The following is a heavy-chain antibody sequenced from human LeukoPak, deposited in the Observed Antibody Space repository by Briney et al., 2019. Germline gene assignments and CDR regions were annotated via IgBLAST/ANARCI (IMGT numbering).Heavy chain of an antibody. D-gene: IGHD4-17*01. V-gene: IGHV3-74*01. J-gene: IGHJ2*01. CDR2: ITSDGSST. CDR1: GFTFSGYW. CDR3: ARDTGWYFDL. Sequence: GGSLRLPCAASGFTFSGYWMHWVRQAPGKGLVWVSRITSDGSSTSYADSVKGRFTISRDNAKNTLYLQMISLRAEDTAVYYCARDTGWYFDLWGRGTLVTVSS.